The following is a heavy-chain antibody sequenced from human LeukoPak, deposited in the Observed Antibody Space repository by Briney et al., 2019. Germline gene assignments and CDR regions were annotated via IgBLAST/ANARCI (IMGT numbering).Heavy chain of an antibody. CDR1: GGSISSSSYY. J-gene: IGHJ4*02. CDR3: ARDRKWIVDY. CDR2: IYYSGST. V-gene: IGHV4-39*07. Sequence: SETLSLTCTVSGGSISSSSYYWGWIRQPPGKGLEWNGSIYYSGSTYYNPSLKSRVTISVDTSKNQFSLKLSSVTAADTAVYYCARDRKWIVDYWGQGTLVTVSS. D-gene: IGHD5-12*01.